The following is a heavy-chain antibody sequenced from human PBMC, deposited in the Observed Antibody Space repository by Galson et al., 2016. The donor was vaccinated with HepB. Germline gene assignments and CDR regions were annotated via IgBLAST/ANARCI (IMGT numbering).Heavy chain of an antibody. D-gene: IGHD2-8*01. CDR1: GSGFTFSDYT. CDR3: ARDPIMLHTQFDAGWLDP. CDR2: ISSRSSYI. Sequence: SLRLSCAASGSGFTFSDYTMHWVRPAPGKGLEWVSSISSRSSYIYYADSVKGRFTISRDNAKNSVFLQMNSLRAEDTAVYFCARDPIMLHTQFDAGWLDPWGQGTLVIVSS. V-gene: IGHV3-21*01. J-gene: IGHJ5*02.